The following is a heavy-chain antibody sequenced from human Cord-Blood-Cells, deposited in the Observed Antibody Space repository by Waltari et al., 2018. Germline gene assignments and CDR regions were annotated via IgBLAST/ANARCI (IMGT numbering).Heavy chain of an antibody. V-gene: IGHV4-4*02. D-gene: IGHD2-2*01. CDR3: ARVRYCSSTSCYDY. Sequence: QVQLQETGPGLVKPSGTLSLTCAVSGGSISSSNWLIWVLQPPGKGLEWIGEIYHSGSTNYNPSLKSRVTISVDKSKNQFSLKLSSVTAADTAVYYCARVRYCSSTSCYDYWGQGTLVTVSS. J-gene: IGHJ4*02. CDR1: GGSISSSNW. CDR2: IYHSGST.